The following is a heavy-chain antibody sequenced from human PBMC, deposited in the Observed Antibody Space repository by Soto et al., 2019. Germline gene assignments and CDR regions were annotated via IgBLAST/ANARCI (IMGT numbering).Heavy chain of an antibody. CDR3: STDKIEDYIWGSYRPFDF. V-gene: IGHV3-15*01. Sequence: GGSLRLSCAASGFTFSNAWMSWVRQAPGKGLEWVGRIRSNADGGTTDYAAPVKGRITISRDDSKNTLYLQMDSLKIEDTAVYYCSTDKIEDYIWGSYRPFDFWGQGTLVTVSS. CDR1: GFTFSNAW. J-gene: IGHJ4*02. CDR2: IRSNADGGTT. D-gene: IGHD3-16*02.